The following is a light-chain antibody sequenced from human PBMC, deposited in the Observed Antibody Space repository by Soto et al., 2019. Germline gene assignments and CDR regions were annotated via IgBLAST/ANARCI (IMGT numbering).Light chain of an antibody. V-gene: IGKV1-5*03. CDR2: KAS. Sequence: DIQMTQSPSTLSASVGDRVTITCRASQTINTWLAWYQKKPGKAHKLLIYKASSLESGVPSRFSGSASGTEFTLTISSLQPDDFATYYCQQYNNFSPWTFGQGTKVEIK. J-gene: IGKJ1*01. CDR1: QTINTW. CDR3: QQYNNFSPWT.